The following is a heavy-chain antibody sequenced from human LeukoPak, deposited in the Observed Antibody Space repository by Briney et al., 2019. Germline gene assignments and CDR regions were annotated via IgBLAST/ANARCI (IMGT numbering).Heavy chain of an antibody. V-gene: IGHV1-69*01. CDR2: IIPVFGTA. J-gene: IGHJ5*02. CDR3: ARGRSNVVMVAAPGWFDP. D-gene: IGHD2-15*01. Sequence: GASVNLSCNCSGGTFSSYAISWVRQAPGQGLEWMGGIIPVFGTAEYAQKFQGRVTVTADESTSTAYMELGSLRSEDTAVYYCARGRSNVVMVAAPGWFDPWGEGTLVTVSS. CDR1: GGTFSSYA.